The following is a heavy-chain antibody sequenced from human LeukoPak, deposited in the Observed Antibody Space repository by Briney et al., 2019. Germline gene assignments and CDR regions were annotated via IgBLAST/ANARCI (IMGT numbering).Heavy chain of an antibody. CDR2: INPNSGGT. V-gene: IGHV1-2*02. D-gene: IGHD2-2*02. J-gene: IGHJ4*02. Sequence: ASVKVSCKASGYTFTSYGISWVRQAPGQGLEWMGWINPNSGGTNYAQKFQGRVTMTRDTSISTAYMELSRLRSDDTAVYYCARDLRVVPAALPDYWGQGTLVTVSS. CDR1: GYTFTSYG. CDR3: ARDLRVVPAALPDY.